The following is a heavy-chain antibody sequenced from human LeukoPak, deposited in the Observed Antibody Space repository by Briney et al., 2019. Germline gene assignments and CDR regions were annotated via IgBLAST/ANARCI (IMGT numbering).Heavy chain of an antibody. CDR1: GYTFISYS. J-gene: IGHJ6*03. CDR2: INPNSGGT. D-gene: IGHD2-8*01. V-gene: IGHV1-2*02. Sequence: ASVKVSCKASGYTFISYSMNWVRQAPGQGLEWMGWINPNSGGTNYAQKFQGRVTMTRDTSISTAYMELSGLTSDDTALYYCARGPNHYYYMDFWGTGTTVSVSS. CDR3: ARGPNHYYYMDF.